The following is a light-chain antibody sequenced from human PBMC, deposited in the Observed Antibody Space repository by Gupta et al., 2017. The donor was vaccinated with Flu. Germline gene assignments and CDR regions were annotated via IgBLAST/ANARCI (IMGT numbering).Light chain of an antibody. CDR3: YASRNSSEHPWV. V-gene: IGLV3-21*02. CDR2: YAS. Sequence: SYVLTRPPSASLAPGQTPTITCGGNNIGSNSVHWYHQQPAQAPLLVVDYASDRRSGFPARFSGGTKCDTATPIASSGEDGDEADDYYYASRNSSEHPWVFGGGTKLTVL. J-gene: IGLJ3*02. CDR1: NIGSNS.